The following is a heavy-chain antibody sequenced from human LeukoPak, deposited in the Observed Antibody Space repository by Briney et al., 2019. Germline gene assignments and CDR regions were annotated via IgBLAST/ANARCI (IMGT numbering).Heavy chain of an antibody. V-gene: IGHV3-7*01. CDR3: ATARGVGV. Sequence: GGSLRLSCAASGFTFTDYWMTWVRQAPGKGLEWVANINRDGSEKYYVASVKGRFTISRDNAKNSLYLQMNSLRAEDTAVFYCATARGVGVWGKGTTVTVSS. D-gene: IGHD5-12*01. CDR2: INRDGSEK. CDR1: GFTFTDYW. J-gene: IGHJ6*04.